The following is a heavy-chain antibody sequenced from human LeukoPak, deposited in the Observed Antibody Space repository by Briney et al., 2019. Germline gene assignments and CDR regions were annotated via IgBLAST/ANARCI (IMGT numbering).Heavy chain of an antibody. Sequence: PGGSLRLSCAASGFTFSSYAMHRVRQAPGKGLEWVAVISYDGSNKYYADSVKGRFTISRDNSKNTLYLQMNSLRAEDTAVYYCARGPRGLWCHYDYWGQGTLVTASS. V-gene: IGHV3-30-3*01. CDR1: GFTFSSYA. CDR3: ARGPRGLWCHYDY. D-gene: IGHD2-8*01. CDR2: ISYDGSNK. J-gene: IGHJ4*02.